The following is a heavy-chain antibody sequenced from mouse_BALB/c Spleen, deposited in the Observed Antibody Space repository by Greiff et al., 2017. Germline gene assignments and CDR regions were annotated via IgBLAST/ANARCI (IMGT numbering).Heavy chain of an antibody. D-gene: IGHD1-1*01. V-gene: IGHV5-17*02. CDR1: GFTFSSFG. Sequence: EVMLVESGGGLVQPGGSRKLSCAASGFTFSSFGMHWVRQAPEKGLEWVAYISSGSSTIYYADTVKGRFTISRDNPKNTLFLQMTSLRSEDTAMYYCARRSSYDAMDYWGQGTSVTVSS. CDR2: ISSGSSTI. CDR3: ARRSSYDAMDY. J-gene: IGHJ4*01.